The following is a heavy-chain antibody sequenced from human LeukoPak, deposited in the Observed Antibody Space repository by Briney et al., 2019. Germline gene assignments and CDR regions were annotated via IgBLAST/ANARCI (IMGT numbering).Heavy chain of an antibody. CDR2: INHSGST. CDR3: AREEYGCSSTSCYGQGY. CDR1: GGSFSGFY. Sequence: SETLSLTCAVYGGSFSGFYWSWIRQPPGKGLEGIGEINHSGSTNYNPSLKSRVTISVDTSKNQFSLRLSSVTAADTAVYYCAREEYGCSSTSCYGQGYWGQGTLVTVSS. V-gene: IGHV4-34*01. J-gene: IGHJ4*02. D-gene: IGHD2-2*01.